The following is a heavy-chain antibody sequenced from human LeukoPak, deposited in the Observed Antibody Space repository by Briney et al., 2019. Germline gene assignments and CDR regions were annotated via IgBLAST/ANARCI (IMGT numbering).Heavy chain of an antibody. CDR2: INPNSGGT. J-gene: IGHJ5*02. Sequence: ASVTVSCKASVGTFSCYAIRWVRPAPGQGLEWMGWINPNSGGTNYAPKFQGRVTMTRDTSISTAYMELRRRRADDTAVYYCARDGGEIWFGELKWFDPWGQGTLVTVSS. CDR1: VGTFSCYA. CDR3: ARDGGEIWFGELKWFDP. V-gene: IGHV1-2*02. D-gene: IGHD3-10*01.